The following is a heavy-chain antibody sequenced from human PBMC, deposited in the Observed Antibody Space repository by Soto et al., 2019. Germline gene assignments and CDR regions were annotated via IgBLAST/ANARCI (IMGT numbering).Heavy chain of an antibody. Sequence: PGGSLRLSCAASGFTFSSYAMHWVRQAPGKGLEWVAVISYDGSNKYYADSVKGRFTISRDNSKNTLYLQMNSLRAEDTAVYYCASSPYYYDRGLTNRYFDYWGQGTLVTVSS. CDR3: ASSPYYYDRGLTNRYFDY. V-gene: IGHV3-30-3*01. CDR1: GFTFSSYA. D-gene: IGHD3-22*01. CDR2: ISYDGSNK. J-gene: IGHJ4*02.